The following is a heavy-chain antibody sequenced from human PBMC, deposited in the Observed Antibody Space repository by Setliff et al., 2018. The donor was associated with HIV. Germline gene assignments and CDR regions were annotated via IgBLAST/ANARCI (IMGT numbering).Heavy chain of an antibody. CDR2: VSYSGRT. J-gene: IGHJ3*02. CDR3: VRHNPTVVTDGYDI. D-gene: IGHD2-21*02. CDR1: GGSTTSSTYY. Sequence: PSETLSLTCTVSGGSTTSSTYYWGWIRQPPGRGLEWIGSVSYSGRTYYNPSLKSLVTISLDTSKNQFSLNLSSVTAADTAVYYCVRHNPTVVTDGYDIWGQGTKVTVSS. V-gene: IGHV4-39*01.